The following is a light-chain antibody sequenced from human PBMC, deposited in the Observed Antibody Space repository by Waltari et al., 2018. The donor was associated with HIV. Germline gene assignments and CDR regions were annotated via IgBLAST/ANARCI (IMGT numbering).Light chain of an antibody. CDR2: EVS. CDR3: SSYTTSSTWV. CDR1: SSYLGGYKY. J-gene: IGLJ3*02. Sequence: HSALTQPASVSGSPGQSITIPCPGTSSYLGGYKYVSWYQQQPGKAPKLMISEVSNRPSGVSNRFSGSKSGNTASLTISGLQAEDEADYYCSSYTTSSTWVFGGGTKLTVL. V-gene: IGLV2-14*01.